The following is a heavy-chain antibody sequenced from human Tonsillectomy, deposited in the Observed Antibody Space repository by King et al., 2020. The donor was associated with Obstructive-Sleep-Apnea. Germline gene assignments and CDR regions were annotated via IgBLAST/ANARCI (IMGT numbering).Heavy chain of an antibody. V-gene: IGHV3-33*01. J-gene: IGHJ6*02. CDR1: GFTFSDYG. Sequence: HVQLVESGGGVVQPGGSLRLSCVTSGFTFSDYGMFWVRQAPDNGLEWVAVIWYDGIKKYYGDSVRGRFTISRDDSRYTLYLQMNSLRVKDSAMYYCATFKDGGMDVWGQGTTVTVSS. CDR2: IWYDGIKK. CDR3: ATFKDGGMDV.